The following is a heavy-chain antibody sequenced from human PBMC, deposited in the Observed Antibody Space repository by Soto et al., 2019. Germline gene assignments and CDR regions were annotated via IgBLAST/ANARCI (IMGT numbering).Heavy chain of an antibody. CDR1: GFTFSSYD. D-gene: IGHD2-2*01. J-gene: IGHJ6*03. V-gene: IGHV3-13*01. Sequence: EVQLVESGGGLVQPGGSLRLSCAASGFTFSSYDMHWVRQATGKGLEWVSAIGTAGDTYYPGSVKGRFTISRENAKNSVYLQMNSLRAGDTAVYYCARGSGLLGYCSSTSCFPRVYMDVWGKGTTVTVSS. CDR3: ARGSGLLGYCSSTSCFPRVYMDV. CDR2: IGTAGDT.